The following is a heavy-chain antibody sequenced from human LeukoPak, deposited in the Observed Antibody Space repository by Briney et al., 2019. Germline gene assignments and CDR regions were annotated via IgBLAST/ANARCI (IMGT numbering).Heavy chain of an antibody. V-gene: IGHV4-59*08. CDR3: ARRGGSGWYRVDP. CDR2: IYYSGST. J-gene: IGHJ5*02. D-gene: IGHD6-19*01. Sequence: PSETLSLTCTVSGGSISSYYWSWIRQPPGKGLEWIGYIYYSGSTNYNPSLKSRVTISVDTSKNQFSLKLSSVTAADTAVYYCARRGGSGWYRVDPWGQGTLVTVSS. CDR1: GGSISSYY.